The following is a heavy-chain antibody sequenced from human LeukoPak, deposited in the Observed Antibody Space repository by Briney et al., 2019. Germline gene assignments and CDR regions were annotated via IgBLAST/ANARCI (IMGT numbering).Heavy chain of an antibody. D-gene: IGHD1-26*01. J-gene: IGHJ5*02. Sequence: SETLSLTCAVSVYSISSGYYWSWIRQPPGKGLEWIATIHHSGMTYYNPSLKSRVTISVDTSKNQFSLKLSSVTAADTAVYYCAEHYYNNWFDPWGQGTLVTVSS. CDR2: IHHSGMT. V-gene: IGHV4-38-2*01. CDR3: AEHYYNNWFDP. CDR1: VYSISSGYY.